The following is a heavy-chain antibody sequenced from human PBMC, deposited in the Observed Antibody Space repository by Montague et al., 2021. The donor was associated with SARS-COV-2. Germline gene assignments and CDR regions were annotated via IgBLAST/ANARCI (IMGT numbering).Heavy chain of an antibody. J-gene: IGHJ4*02. D-gene: IGHD3-9*01. CDR1: GGSISSGSYY. CDR2: IYTSRST. V-gene: IGHV4-61*02. Sequence: TLSLTCTVSGGSISSGSYYWNWIRQPAGKGLEWIGRIYTSRSTNYNPSLKSRVTISVDTSKNQFSLKLSSVTAADTAVYYCARESLHLTGYYNDYFDYWGQGTLVTVSS. CDR3: ARESLHLTGYYNDYFDY.